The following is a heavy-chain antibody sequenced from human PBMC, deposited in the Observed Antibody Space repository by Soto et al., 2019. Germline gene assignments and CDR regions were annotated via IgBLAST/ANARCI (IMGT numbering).Heavy chain of an antibody. Sequence: GGSLRLSCAASGFTFSSYWMHWVRQAPGKGLVWVSRINSDGSSTSYADSVKGRFTISRDNAKNTLYLQMNSLRAEDTALYYCAIISSSSWYFQHWGQGTLVTVSS. CDR2: INSDGSST. V-gene: IGHV3-74*01. CDR1: GFTFSSYW. J-gene: IGHJ1*01. D-gene: IGHD6-13*01. CDR3: AIISSSSWYFQH.